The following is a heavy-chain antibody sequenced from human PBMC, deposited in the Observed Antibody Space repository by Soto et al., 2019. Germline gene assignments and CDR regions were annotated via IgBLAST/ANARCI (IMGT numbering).Heavy chain of an antibody. J-gene: IGHJ5*01. D-gene: IGHD3-10*01. CDR2: TSPRTGGA. CDR1: GYTFTAYY. V-gene: IGHV1-2*02. Sequence: GASVXVSCKTSGYTFTAYYMHWLRQAPGHGLEWLGWTSPRTGGAKYSHKFQGRVSMTRNTSITTAYMELTGLSTDDTAVYYCARSSGSYSKWFDSWGQGTLVTVSS. CDR3: ARSSGSYSKWFDS.